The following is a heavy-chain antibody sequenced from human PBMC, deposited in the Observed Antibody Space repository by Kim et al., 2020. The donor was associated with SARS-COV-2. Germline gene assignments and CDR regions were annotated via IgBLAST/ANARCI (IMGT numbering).Heavy chain of an antibody. Sequence: SETLSLTCAVYGGSFSGYYWSWIRQPPGKGLEWIGEINHSGSTNYNPSLKSRVTISVDTSKNQFSLKLSSVTAADTAVYYCARDTYYYDSSGYKLARSFNWFDPWGQGTLVTVSS. CDR1: GGSFSGYY. CDR2: INHSGST. V-gene: IGHV4-34*01. CDR3: ARDTYYYDSSGYKLARSFNWFDP. J-gene: IGHJ5*02. D-gene: IGHD3-22*01.